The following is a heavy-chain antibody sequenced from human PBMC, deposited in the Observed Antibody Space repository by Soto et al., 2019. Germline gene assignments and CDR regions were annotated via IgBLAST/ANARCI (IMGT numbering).Heavy chain of an antibody. CDR2: IYYSGST. J-gene: IGHJ4*02. D-gene: IGHD3-16*01. CDR3: ARLVHWGYNDY. CDR1: GGSISSYY. Sequence: SETLSLTCTVSGGSISSYYWSWIRQPPGKGLEWIGYIYYSGSTNYNPSLKSRVTISVDTSKNQFSLKLSSVTAADTAVYYCARLVHWGYNDYWGQGTLVTVS. V-gene: IGHV4-59*01.